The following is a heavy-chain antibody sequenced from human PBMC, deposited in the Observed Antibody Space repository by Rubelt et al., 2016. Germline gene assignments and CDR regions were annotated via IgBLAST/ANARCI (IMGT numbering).Heavy chain of an antibody. D-gene: IGHD6-19*01. V-gene: IGHV4-39*07. CDR1: GGSISSSNYY. J-gene: IGHJ4*02. CDR2: IYYSGST. CDR3: ARHPLSSGCPDY. Sequence: QLQLQESGPGLVKPSETLSLTCTVSGGSISSSNYYWAWIRQPPGKGLEWIGSIYYSGSTYYNPSLKSRVTISVDTSKNQFSLRLMSGTAADTAVYYCARHPLSSGCPDYWGQGTLVTVSS.